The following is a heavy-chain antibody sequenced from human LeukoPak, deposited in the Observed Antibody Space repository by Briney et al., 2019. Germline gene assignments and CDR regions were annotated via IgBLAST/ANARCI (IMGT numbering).Heavy chain of an antibody. V-gene: IGHV3-11*01. CDR1: GFIFNDFY. CDR2: ISNTGDTK. CDR3: ARGLKYYYDSSGYYGGDY. D-gene: IGHD3-22*01. J-gene: IGHJ4*02. Sequence: GGSLRLSCAASGFIFNDFYMSWIRQAPGKGLEWISYISNTGDTKYYAASVRGRFTIPRDNADNSLSLQLDSLRDEDTGIYYSARGLKYYYDSSGYYGGDYWGQGTPVTVSS.